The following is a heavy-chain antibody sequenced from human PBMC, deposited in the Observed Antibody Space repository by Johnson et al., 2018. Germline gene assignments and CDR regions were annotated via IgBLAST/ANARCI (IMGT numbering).Heavy chain of an antibody. J-gene: IGHJ3*02. Sequence: HWVRQSPGEGLVWVSRINSDGSSTSYADSVKGRFTISRDNAKNTLSLQMNSLRAEDTAVYYCAREGLDCSSSSCYRATFDIWGQGTKVTVSS. V-gene: IGHV3-74*01. D-gene: IGHD2-2*02. CDR3: AREGLDCSSSSCYRATFDI. CDR2: INSDGSST.